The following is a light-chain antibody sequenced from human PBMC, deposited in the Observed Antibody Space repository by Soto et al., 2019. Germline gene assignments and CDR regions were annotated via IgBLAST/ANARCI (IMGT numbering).Light chain of an antibody. CDR3: QSYDSSLTGVV. Sequence: QSVLTQPPSVSGAPGQRVTISCTGSSSNIGVGYDVYWYQQLPGTAPKLLIYGNNRRPSGVRDRFSASKSGTSASLAVTGLQAEDEADYYCQSYDSSLTGVVFGGGTKLTVL. J-gene: IGLJ2*01. CDR2: GNN. CDR1: SSNIGVGYD. V-gene: IGLV1-40*01.